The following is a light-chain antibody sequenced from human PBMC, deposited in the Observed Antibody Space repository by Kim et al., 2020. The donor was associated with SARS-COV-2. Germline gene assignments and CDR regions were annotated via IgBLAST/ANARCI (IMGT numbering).Light chain of an antibody. CDR1: SGSIASNY. V-gene: IGLV6-57*02. CDR3: QSYDSSNLWV. CDR2: EDN. Sequence: KTVTISCTGSSGSIASNYVQWYQQRPGSAPTTVIYEDNQRTSGVPDRFSGSIDSSSNSASLTISGLKTEDEADYYCQSYDSSNLWVFGGGTQLTVL. J-gene: IGLJ3*02.